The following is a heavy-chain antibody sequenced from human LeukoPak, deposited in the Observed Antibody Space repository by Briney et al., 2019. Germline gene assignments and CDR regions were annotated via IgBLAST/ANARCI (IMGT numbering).Heavy chain of an antibody. J-gene: IGHJ4*02. CDR3: VKDSYYDISTGFYPDY. D-gene: IGHD3-9*01. CDR1: GFTFSDHA. CDR2: ISGSGRDT. Sequence: PGGSLRLSCAASGFTFSDHAMTWVRQVPGKGLKWVSSISGSGRDTYYTDSVKGRFAISRDNSKNTVYLQMNSLRADGTAVYYCVKDSYYDISTGFYPDYWGQGTLVTVSS. V-gene: IGHV3-23*01.